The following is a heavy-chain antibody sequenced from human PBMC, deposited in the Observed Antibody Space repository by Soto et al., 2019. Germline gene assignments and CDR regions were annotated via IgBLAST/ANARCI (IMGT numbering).Heavy chain of an antibody. CDR1: GGSISSSSYY. Sequence: PSETLSLTCTVSGGSISSSSYYWGWIRQPPGKGLEWIGSIYYSGSTYYNPSLKSRVTISVDRSKNQFSLKLGSVTAADTAVYYCARTRVGIVGAYYFDYWGQGTLVTVSS. V-gene: IGHV4-39*07. D-gene: IGHD1-26*01. CDR3: ARTRVGIVGAYYFDY. J-gene: IGHJ4*02. CDR2: IYYSGST.